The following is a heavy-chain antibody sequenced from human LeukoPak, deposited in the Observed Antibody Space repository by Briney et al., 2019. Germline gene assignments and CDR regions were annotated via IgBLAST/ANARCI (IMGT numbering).Heavy chain of an antibody. CDR1: GGSFSGYY. V-gene: IGHV4-34*01. D-gene: IGHD2-2*01. J-gene: IGHJ5*02. CDR2: INHSGST. Sequence: SETLSLTCAVYGGSFSGYYWSWIRQPPGKGLEWIGEINHSGSTNYNPSLKSLVTISVDTSKNQFSLKLSSVTAADTAVYYCARGPPGLGYCSSTSCPNWFDPWGQGTLVTVSS. CDR3: ARGPPGLGYCSSTSCPNWFDP.